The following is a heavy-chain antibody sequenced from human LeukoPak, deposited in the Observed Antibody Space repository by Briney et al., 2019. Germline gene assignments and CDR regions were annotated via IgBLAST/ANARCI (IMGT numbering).Heavy chain of an antibody. J-gene: IGHJ4*02. Sequence: SETLSLTCTVSGGSISSYYWSWIRQPPGKGLEWIGYIYYSGSTNYNPSLKSRVTISVDTSKNQFSLKLSSVTAADTAVYYCARGVKQQLWTTYFDYWGQGTLVTVSS. D-gene: IGHD6-13*01. CDR3: ARGVKQQLWTTYFDY. CDR1: GGSISSYY. V-gene: IGHV4-59*01. CDR2: IYYSGST.